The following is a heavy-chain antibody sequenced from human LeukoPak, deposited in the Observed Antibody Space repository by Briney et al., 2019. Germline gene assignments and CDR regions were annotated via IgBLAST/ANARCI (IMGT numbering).Heavy chain of an antibody. CDR3: ARVSDTSMVTPGFDS. Sequence: WASVKVSCKTSGYNFNRYTITWVRQAPGQGLEWMGWVSTSNGDTNYAENFQGRLAMTTETVTKTAYMELRRLRSGDTAIYFCARVSDTSMVTPGFDSWGQGTLVTVSS. V-gene: IGHV1-18*01. CDR1: GYNFNRYT. J-gene: IGHJ4*02. CDR2: VSTSNGDT. D-gene: IGHD5-18*01.